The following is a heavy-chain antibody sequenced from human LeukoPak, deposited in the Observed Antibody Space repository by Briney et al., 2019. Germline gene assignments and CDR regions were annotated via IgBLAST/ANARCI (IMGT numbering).Heavy chain of an antibody. Sequence: ASVKVSCKASGYTFTSYDINWVRQATGQGLGWMGWMNPNSGNTGYAQKFQGRVTITADESTSTAYMELSSLRSEDTAVYYCARFRGIAVAGAYAFDIWGQGTMVTVSS. CDR2: MNPNSGNT. D-gene: IGHD6-19*01. CDR3: ARFRGIAVAGAYAFDI. J-gene: IGHJ3*02. V-gene: IGHV1-8*01. CDR1: GYTFTSYD.